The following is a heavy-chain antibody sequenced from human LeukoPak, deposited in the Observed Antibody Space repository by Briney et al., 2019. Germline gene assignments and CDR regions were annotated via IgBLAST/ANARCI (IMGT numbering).Heavy chain of an antibody. V-gene: IGHV3-9*01. J-gene: IGHJ3*02. CDR2: ISWNSGSI. D-gene: IGHD5-18*01. Sequence: GRSLRLSCAASGFTFDDYAMHWVRQAPGKGLEWVSGISWNSGSIGYADSVKGRFTISRDNAKNSLYLQMNSLRAEDTALYYCAKDRRRGYSYGYSGSDAFDIWGQGTMVTVSS. CDR3: AKDRRRGYSYGYSGSDAFDI. CDR1: GFTFDDYA.